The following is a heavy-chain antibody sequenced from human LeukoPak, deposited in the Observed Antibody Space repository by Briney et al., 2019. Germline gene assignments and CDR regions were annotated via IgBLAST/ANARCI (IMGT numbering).Heavy chain of an antibody. CDR2: ISYDGSNK. J-gene: IGHJ4*02. CDR1: GFTFSSYG. D-gene: IGHD2-21*01. CDR3: ARYSSEGPFDF. Sequence: GGSLRLSCAASGFTFSSYGMHWVRQAPGKGLEWVAVISYDGSNKYYADSVKGRFTISRDNSKNTLYLQMNSLRAEDTAVYYCARYSSEGPFDFWGQGTLVTVSS. V-gene: IGHV3-30*03.